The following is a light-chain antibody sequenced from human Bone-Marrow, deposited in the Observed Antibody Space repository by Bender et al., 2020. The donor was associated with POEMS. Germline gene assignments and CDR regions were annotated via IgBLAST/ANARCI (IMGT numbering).Light chain of an antibody. Sequence: QSALTQPRSVSGSPGQSVTISCTGTSSDVGVYDFVSWYQQFPGKAPKLIICDVNIRPSGVPDRFSGSKSGNTAALTISGLQAEDEADYFCCSYAGTNTFVFGPGTMVTVL. CDR2: DVN. CDR1: SSDVGVYDF. CDR3: CSYAGTNTFV. J-gene: IGLJ1*01. V-gene: IGLV2-11*01.